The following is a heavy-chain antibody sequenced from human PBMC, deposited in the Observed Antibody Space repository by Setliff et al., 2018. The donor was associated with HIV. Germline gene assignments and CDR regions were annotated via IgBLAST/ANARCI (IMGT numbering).Heavy chain of an antibody. D-gene: IGHD1-26*01. CDR1: GFTFSGYS. CDR2: ISSSSSYI. V-gene: IGHV3-21*01. J-gene: IGHJ4*02. CDR3: ARDFGSWLYGGSHWGFDH. Sequence: GGSLRLSCVASGFTFSGYSMNWVRQSPGKGLEWVSSISSSSSYIYYADSVKGRFTISRDNAKNSQYLQMNSLRVEDTAVYYCARDFGSWLYGGSHWGFDHWGQGTLVTVSS.